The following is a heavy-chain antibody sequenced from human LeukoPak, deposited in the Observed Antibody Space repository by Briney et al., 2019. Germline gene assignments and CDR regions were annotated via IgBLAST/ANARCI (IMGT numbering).Heavy chain of an antibody. J-gene: IGHJ2*01. CDR2: IIPIFGTT. V-gene: IGHV1-69*06. CDR3: ARPNYGGTYDYWYFDL. Sequence: GSSVKVSCKASGGTFSSYAISWVRQAPGQGLEWMGGIIPIFGTTNYAQKFQDRVTITADKSTSTAYMELSSLRSEDTAVYYCARPNYGGTYDYWYFDLWGRGTLVTVSS. CDR1: GGTFSSYA. D-gene: IGHD1-26*01.